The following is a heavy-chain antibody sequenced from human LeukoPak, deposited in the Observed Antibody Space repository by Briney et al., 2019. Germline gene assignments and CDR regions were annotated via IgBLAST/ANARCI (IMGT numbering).Heavy chain of an antibody. CDR2: ISYDGSNK. V-gene: IGHV3-30-3*01. CDR3: AKDLDSGVGARRGAFDI. CDR1: GFTFSSYA. Sequence: GRSLRLSCAASGFTFSSYAMHWVRQAPGKGLEWVAVISYDGSNKYYADSVKGRFTISRDNSKNTLYLQMNSLRAEDTAVYYCAKDLDSGVGARRGAFDIWGQGTMVTVSS. D-gene: IGHD1-26*01. J-gene: IGHJ3*02.